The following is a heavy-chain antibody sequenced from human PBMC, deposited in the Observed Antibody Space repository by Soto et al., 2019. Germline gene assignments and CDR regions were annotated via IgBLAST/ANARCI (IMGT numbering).Heavy chain of an antibody. CDR1: GFTFTSYW. D-gene: IGHD3-10*01. CDR2: VFPGDSDT. J-gene: IGHJ4*02. V-gene: IGHV5-51*06. CDR3: ARKGEGFYQRQIDF. Sequence: GESLKISCKGSGFTFTSYWIAWVRQMPGKGPEWMGVVFPGDSDTRYSPSFQGQVIISADKSTSTAYLQWSSLKASDSAIYYCARKGEGFYQRQIDFWGQGTLVKVSS.